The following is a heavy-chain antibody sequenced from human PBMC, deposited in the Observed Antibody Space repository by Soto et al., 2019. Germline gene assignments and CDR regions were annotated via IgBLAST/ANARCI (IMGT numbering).Heavy chain of an antibody. CDR3: AKDPGPRYNWNYVPRPYFDY. CDR1: GFTFSSYA. J-gene: IGHJ4*02. CDR2: ISGSGGST. V-gene: IGHV3-23*01. Sequence: GGSLRLSCAASGFTFSSYAMSWVRQAPGKGLEWVSAISGSGGSTYYADSVKGRFTISRDNSKNTLYLQMNSLRAEDTAVYYCAKDPGPRYNWNYVPRPYFDYWGQGTLVTVSS. D-gene: IGHD1-7*01.